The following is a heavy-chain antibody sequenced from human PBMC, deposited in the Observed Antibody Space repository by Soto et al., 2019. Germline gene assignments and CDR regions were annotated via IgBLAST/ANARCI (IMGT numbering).Heavy chain of an antibody. CDR2: IYYSGST. J-gene: IGHJ4*02. V-gene: IGHV4-30-4*01. Sequence: PSETLSLTCTVSGGSMSSGDYYWSWIRQPPGKGLEWIGHIYYSGSTYHNPSLKSRVTISVDTSKNQFSLKLSSVTAADTAVYYCARLQYYFDYWGQGTLVTVSS. CDR3: ARLQYYFDY. CDR1: GGSMSSGDYY.